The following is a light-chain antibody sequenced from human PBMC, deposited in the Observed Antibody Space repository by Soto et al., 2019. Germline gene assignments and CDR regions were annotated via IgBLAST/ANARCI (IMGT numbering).Light chain of an antibody. CDR2: STN. CDR1: SGSVSTSYY. CDR3: VLYMGSGISV. J-gene: IGLJ2*01. V-gene: IGLV8-61*01. Sequence: QTVVTQEPSFSVSPGGTVTLTCGLSSGSVSTSYYPSWYQQTPGQAPRTLIYSTNTRSSGVPDRFSGSILGNTAALTIAGAEADDESYYYCVLYMGSGISVFGGGTKLTVL.